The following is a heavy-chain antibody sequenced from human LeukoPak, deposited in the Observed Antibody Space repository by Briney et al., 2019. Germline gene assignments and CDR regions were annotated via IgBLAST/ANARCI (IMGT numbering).Heavy chain of an antibody. V-gene: IGHV3-9*01. CDR1: GFTFVDYA. CDR3: ARVTSSGWNYGVSADAFDI. D-gene: IGHD6-19*01. CDR2: ISWNSGSI. J-gene: IGHJ3*02. Sequence: GGSLRLSCAASGFTFVDYAMHWVRQAPGKGLEWVSGISWNSGSIGYADSVKGRFTISRDNAKNTLYLQMNSLRAEDTAVHYCARVTSSGWNYGVSADAFDIWGQGTMVTVSS.